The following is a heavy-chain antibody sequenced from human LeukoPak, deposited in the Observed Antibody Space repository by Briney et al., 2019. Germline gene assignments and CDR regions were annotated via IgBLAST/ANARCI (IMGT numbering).Heavy chain of an antibody. Sequence: KPSETLSLTCSVSGGSMSHYYWSFIRQPAGKGLEWIGRIHTSGTTYFNPSLKSRVTMSVDTSKNQFSLRLASMTAADTAVYYCARQEWLLLRIDYWGQGTLVTVSS. CDR1: GGSMSHYY. V-gene: IGHV4-4*07. D-gene: IGHD3-22*01. J-gene: IGHJ4*02. CDR3: ARQEWLLLRIDY. CDR2: IHTSGTT.